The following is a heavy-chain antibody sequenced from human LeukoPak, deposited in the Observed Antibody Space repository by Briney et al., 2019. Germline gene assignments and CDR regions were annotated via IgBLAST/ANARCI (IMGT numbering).Heavy chain of an antibody. CDR3: AGLGTSLNNWIDP. V-gene: IGHV4-4*09. CDR1: GGSISGYY. J-gene: IGHJ5*02. D-gene: IGHD6-6*01. Sequence: SETLSLSCADSGGSISGYYWSWIRQTPGKGLEWIRYIYTSGSTNYNPSLKSRVTISVDTSKNQFSLKLSSVTAAATAVYSCAGLGTSLNNWIDPWGQGTLVTVSS. CDR2: IYTSGST.